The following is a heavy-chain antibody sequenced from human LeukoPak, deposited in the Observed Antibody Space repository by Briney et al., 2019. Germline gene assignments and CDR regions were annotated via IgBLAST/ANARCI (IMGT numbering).Heavy chain of an antibody. CDR1: GFTFSSYA. V-gene: IGHV3-23*01. CDR2: ISGSDGST. J-gene: IGHJ4*02. D-gene: IGHD6-19*01. CDR3: AKDLGMAVAGYFDY. Sequence: GGSLRLSCAASGFTFSSYAMSWVRQAPGKGLEWVSAISGSDGSTYYADSVKGRFTISRDNSKSTLYLQMNSLRAEDTAVYYCAKDLGMAVAGYFDYWGQGTLVTVSS.